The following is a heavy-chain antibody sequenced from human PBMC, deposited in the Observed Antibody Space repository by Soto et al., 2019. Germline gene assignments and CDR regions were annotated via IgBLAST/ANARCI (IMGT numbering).Heavy chain of an antibody. Sequence: AGGSLRLSCAASGFTFRMYWMHWVRQVPGKGPEWVSRINDDGISTNYADSVKGRFTISRDNAKNTLYLQMNALRVEDTGVYYCTRGPRPTSTGTGAFWSQGTLVTVSS. D-gene: IGHD1-1*01. CDR3: TRGPRPTSTGTGAF. CDR2: INDDGIST. V-gene: IGHV3-74*01. CDR1: GFTFRMYW. J-gene: IGHJ4*02.